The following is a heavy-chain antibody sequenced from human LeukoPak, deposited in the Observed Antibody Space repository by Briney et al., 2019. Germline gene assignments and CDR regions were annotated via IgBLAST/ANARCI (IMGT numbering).Heavy chain of an antibody. CDR1: GFTFSSYS. J-gene: IGHJ4*02. Sequence: GGSLRLSCAASGFTFSSYSMNWVRQAPGKGLEWVSSISSSSSYIYYADSVKGRFTISRDNAKNSLYLQMNGLRAEDTAVYYCARDSRYCSGGYCYSDYWGQGTLVTVSS. D-gene: IGHD2-15*01. CDR2: ISSSSSYI. V-gene: IGHV3-21*01. CDR3: ARDSRYCSGGYCYSDY.